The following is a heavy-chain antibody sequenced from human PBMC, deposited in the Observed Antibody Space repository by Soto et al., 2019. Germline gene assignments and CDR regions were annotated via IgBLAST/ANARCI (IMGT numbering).Heavy chain of an antibody. D-gene: IGHD3-22*01. CDR1: GGSISSYY. Sequence: SETLSLTCTVSGGSISSYYWSWIRQPPGKGLEWIGYIYYSGSTNYDPSLKSRVTISVDTSKNQFSLKLSSVTAADTAVYYCARDHYDSSGYYSYFDYWGQGTLVTVSS. V-gene: IGHV4-59*01. J-gene: IGHJ4*02. CDR2: IYYSGST. CDR3: ARDHYDSSGYYSYFDY.